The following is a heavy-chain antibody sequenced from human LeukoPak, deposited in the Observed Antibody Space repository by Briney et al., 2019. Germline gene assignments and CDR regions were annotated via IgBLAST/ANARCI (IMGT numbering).Heavy chain of an antibody. CDR2: ISSSSTYT. V-gene: IGHV3-11*03. Sequence: AGSLRLSCEASGFTFSDYYMSWIRQAPGKGLEWVSHISSSSTYTNYADSVKGRFTISRDNAKNSLYLQMNSLRAEDTAVYYCARNNYDSSGYDPYFDYWGQGTLVTVSS. CDR1: GFTFSDYY. J-gene: IGHJ4*02. D-gene: IGHD3-22*01. CDR3: ARNNYDSSGYDPYFDY.